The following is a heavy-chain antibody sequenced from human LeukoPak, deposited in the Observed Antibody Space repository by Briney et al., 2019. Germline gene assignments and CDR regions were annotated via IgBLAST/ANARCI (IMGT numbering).Heavy chain of an antibody. CDR1: RFTFSNDG. D-gene: IGHD4-11*01. J-gene: IGHJ4*02. CDR2: IRYNGSNK. V-gene: IGHV3-30*02. Sequence: RGSLRLSPAASRFTFSNDGMHGVRQAPGGRLEWVACIRYNGSNKYYTDFVKGRFTISRDNSKYTLHLQMNSLRAEDTAVYYCAKPGVGLFYSNYESYFDYWGKGTLVTVSS. CDR3: AKPGVGLFYSNYESYFDY.